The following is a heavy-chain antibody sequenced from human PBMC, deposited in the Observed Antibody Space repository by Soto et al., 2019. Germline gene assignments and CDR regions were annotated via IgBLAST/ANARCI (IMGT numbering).Heavy chain of an antibody. D-gene: IGHD2-8*01. CDR3: AKVRIDHYNGFDA. CDR2: ISGTGGNT. V-gene: IGHV3-23*01. CDR1: GFRFSRSA. Sequence: PSETVSLTCTGSGFRFSRSAMGWIRQPPGRGLDWVSAISGTGGNTYFADSVEGRFVISRDNSKNTLYLQMNSLRAEDTAVYYCAKVRIDHYNGFDAWGQGTTVTVSS. J-gene: IGHJ6*02.